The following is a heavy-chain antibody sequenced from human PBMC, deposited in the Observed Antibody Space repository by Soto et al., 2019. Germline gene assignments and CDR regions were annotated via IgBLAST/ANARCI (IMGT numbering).Heavy chain of an antibody. J-gene: IGHJ4*02. CDR1: SAHVSSTTYT. CDR3: AKNWNWGSLVH. D-gene: IGHD7-27*01. CDR2: VYYGGRS. V-gene: IGHV4-39*01. Sequence: SETLSLTCTVSSAHVSSTTYTWGWIRQPPGKGLEWVASVYYGGRSYYNPTLNSRVTISVDTPKNQFSLKLSSVTAADTAVYYCAKNWNWGSLVHWGQGTLVTVSS.